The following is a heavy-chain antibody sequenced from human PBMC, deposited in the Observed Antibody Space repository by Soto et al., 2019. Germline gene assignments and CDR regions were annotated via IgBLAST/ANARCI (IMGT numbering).Heavy chain of an antibody. J-gene: IGHJ3*01. V-gene: IGHV3-48*01. Sequence: GGSLRLSCAASGFTFGNYGMNWVRQAPEKGLEWVSYIGIGSSTKYYADSVKGRFTISRDNAKNSLYLQMNSLRAEDTAVYYCARDQLYYNDISGRPLNAFDVWGQGTMVTVSS. D-gene: IGHD3-22*01. CDR1: GFTFGNYG. CDR2: IGIGSSTK. CDR3: ARDQLYYNDISGRPLNAFDV.